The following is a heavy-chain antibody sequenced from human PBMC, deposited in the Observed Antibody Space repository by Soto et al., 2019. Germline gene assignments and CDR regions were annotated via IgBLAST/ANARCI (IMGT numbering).Heavy chain of an antibody. J-gene: IGHJ6*02. D-gene: IGHD2-2*01. CDR1: GFTFSSYS. V-gene: IGHV3-21*01. Sequence: GGSLRLSCAASGFTFSSYSMNWVRQAPGKGLEWVSSISSSSSYIYYADSVKGRFTISRDNAKNSLYLQMNSLRAEDTAVYYCARTYCSSTSCYYYYYYGMDVWGQGTTVTVSS. CDR3: ARTYCSSTSCYYYYYYGMDV. CDR2: ISSSSSYI.